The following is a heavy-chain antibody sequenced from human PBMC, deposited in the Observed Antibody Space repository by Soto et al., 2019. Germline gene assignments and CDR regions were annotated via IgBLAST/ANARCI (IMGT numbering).Heavy chain of an antibody. CDR3: ARAPHYYDSSGYYMAHFDY. Sequence: SETLSLTCTVSGGSISSGDYYWSWIRQPPGKGLEWIGYIYYSGSTYYNPSLKSRVTISVDTSKNQFSLKLSSVTAADTAVYYCARAPHYYDSSGYYMAHFDYWGQGTLVTVSS. V-gene: IGHV4-30-4*01. D-gene: IGHD3-22*01. CDR1: GGSISSGDYY. CDR2: IYYSGST. J-gene: IGHJ4*02.